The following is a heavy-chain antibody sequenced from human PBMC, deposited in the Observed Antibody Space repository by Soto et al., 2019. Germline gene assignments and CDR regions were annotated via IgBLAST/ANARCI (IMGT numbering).Heavy chain of an antibody. V-gene: IGHV3-30*18. CDR1: GFTFSDYG. CDR3: AKSIAVAAGWLDP. J-gene: IGHJ5*02. D-gene: IGHD6-19*01. CDR2: MSYAGTYK. Sequence: LRLSCAVPGFTFSDYGIHWVRQAPGKGLEWVAVMSYAGTYKYYADSVKGRFTICRDLSGNSVYLQMNSLRAEDTAVYYCAKSIAVAAGWLDPWGQGTVVTVSS.